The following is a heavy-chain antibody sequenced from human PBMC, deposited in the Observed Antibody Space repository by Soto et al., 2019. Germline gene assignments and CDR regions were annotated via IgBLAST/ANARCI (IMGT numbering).Heavy chain of an antibody. D-gene: IGHD3-3*01. V-gene: IGHV4-4*02. Sequence: TSETLSLTCAVSSGSIGSSNWWRWVRQPPGKGLEWIGEIYHSGSTNYNPSLKSRVTISVDKSKNQFSLKLSSVTAADTAVYYCARLGCFWSGYLARCAQLSAFDIWGQGTMVTVSS. CDR3: ARLGCFWSGYLARCAQLSAFDI. CDR2: IYHSGST. CDR1: SGSIGSSNW. J-gene: IGHJ3*02.